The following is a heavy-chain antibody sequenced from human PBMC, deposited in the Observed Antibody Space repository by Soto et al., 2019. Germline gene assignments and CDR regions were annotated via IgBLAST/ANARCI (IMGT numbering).Heavy chain of an antibody. CDR2: FDPEDGET. V-gene: IGHV1-24*01. CDR1: GYTLTELS. D-gene: IGHD5-12*01. J-gene: IGHJ4*02. CDR3: ATVRGTYSGYGWFFDY. Sequence: GASVKVSCKVSGYTLTELSMHWVRQAPGKGLEWMGGFDPEDGETIYAQKFQGRVTMTEDTSTDTAYMELSSLRSEDTAVYYCATVRGTYSGYGWFFDYWGQGTLVTVSS.